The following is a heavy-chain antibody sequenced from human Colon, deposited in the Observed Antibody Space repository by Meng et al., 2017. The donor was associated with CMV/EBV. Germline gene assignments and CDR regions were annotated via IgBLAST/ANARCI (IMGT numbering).Heavy chain of an antibody. Sequence: GESLKISCTVSRFRFSDFWMNWVRQAPGKGLEWVANIQADGSETYYADSVKGRFIISRDNAKNSLFLQMNSLRGEDTAVYYCARGQGGSGTWHLDAWGQGTLVTVSS. J-gene: IGHJ5*02. CDR1: RFRFSDFW. V-gene: IGHV3-7*04. CDR2: IQADGSET. D-gene: IGHD3-10*01. CDR3: ARGQGGSGTWHLDA.